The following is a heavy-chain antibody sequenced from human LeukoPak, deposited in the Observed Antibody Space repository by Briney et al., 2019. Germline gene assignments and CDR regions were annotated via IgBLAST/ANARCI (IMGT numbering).Heavy chain of an antibody. V-gene: IGHV3-74*01. Sequence: GGSLRLSCAASGFTFSTYWMHWVRQAPGKGLVWVSRINGDGSSTTYADSVKGRLTISRDNTKSTLYLQMNSLRADDTAVYYCARGDLTAPYYWGQGTLVTVSS. D-gene: IGHD4/OR15-4a*01. J-gene: IGHJ4*02. CDR2: INGDGSST. CDR3: ARGDLTAPYY. CDR1: GFTFSTYW.